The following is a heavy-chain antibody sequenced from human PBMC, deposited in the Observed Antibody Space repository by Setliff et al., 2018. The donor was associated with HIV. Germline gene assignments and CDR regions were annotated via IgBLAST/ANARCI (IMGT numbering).Heavy chain of an antibody. Sequence: SVKVSCKPSGDTLSVHPISWVRQAPGQGLEWMGGIIPIFGTANYAQKFQGRVTITTDESTSTAYMELSSLRSEDTAVYYCARTVEGAFDIWGQGTMVTVPS. D-gene: IGHD2-15*01. J-gene: IGHJ3*02. CDR2: IIPIFGTA. CDR1: GDTLSVHP. V-gene: IGHV1-69*05. CDR3: ARTVEGAFDI.